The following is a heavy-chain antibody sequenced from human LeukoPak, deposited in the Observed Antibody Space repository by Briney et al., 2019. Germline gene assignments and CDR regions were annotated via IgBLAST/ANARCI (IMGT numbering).Heavy chain of an antibody. V-gene: IGHV4-34*01. J-gene: IGHJ6*03. Sequence: KPSETLSLTCAVFGGSFSAYFWSWIRQPPGKGLEWIGEIDHSGGTNYNPSLKSRVTISVDTSKNQFSLKLTSVTAADAAVYYCARMRGGGIGYSNYMDVWGKGTTVIVSS. CDR3: ARMRGGGIGYSNYMDV. D-gene: IGHD2-15*01. CDR1: GGSFSAYF. CDR2: IDHSGGT.